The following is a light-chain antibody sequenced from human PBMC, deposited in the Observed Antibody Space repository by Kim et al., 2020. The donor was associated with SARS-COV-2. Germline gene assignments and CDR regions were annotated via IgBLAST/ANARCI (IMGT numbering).Light chain of an antibody. CDR1: QDVVNS. CDR2: STS. CDR3: QQYTGTRAT. Sequence: ASIGNTVTSTSRATQDVVNSVAWYQQTPGKGTNVRMSSTSTFASGVPSSCSGSESETEYTLTSSSLQPEDVATYYCQQYTGTRATFGQGTKVDIK. V-gene: IGKV1-NL1*01. J-gene: IGKJ1*01.